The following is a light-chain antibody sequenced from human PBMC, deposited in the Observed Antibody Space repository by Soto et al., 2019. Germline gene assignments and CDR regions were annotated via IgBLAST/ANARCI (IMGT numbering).Light chain of an antibody. CDR2: EVS. V-gene: IGKV2D-29*01. Sequence: DIVMTQTPLSLSVTPGQPASISCKSSQTLLRSDGKTYLYWYLQKPGQPPQLLISEVSNRFSGVPDNFTGRGARTDFTLKISRVEAVNVGVCYWMQRIRLPDSFGKGFTLEIK. J-gene: IGKJ2*03. CDR1: QTLLRSDGKTY. CDR3: MQRIRLPDS.